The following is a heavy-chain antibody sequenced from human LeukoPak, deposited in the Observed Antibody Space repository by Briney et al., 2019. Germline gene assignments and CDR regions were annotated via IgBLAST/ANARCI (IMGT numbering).Heavy chain of an antibody. D-gene: IGHD2-2*02. CDR1: GGSISSYY. CDR3: ARQPLTVDRSSTSCYTWAWFAP. Sequence: SETLSLTCTVSGGSISSYYWSWIRQPPGKGLEWIGYIYTSGSTNYNPSLKSRVTISVDTSKNQFSLKLSSVTAADTAGYSCARQPLTVDRSSTSCYTWAWFAPGGQGTLATVPS. V-gene: IGHV4-4*09. J-gene: IGHJ5*02. CDR2: IYTSGST.